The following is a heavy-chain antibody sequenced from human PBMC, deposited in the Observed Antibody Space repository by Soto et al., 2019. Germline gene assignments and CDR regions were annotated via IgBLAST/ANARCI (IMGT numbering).Heavy chain of an antibody. CDR1: GFTVNGNY. J-gene: IGHJ4*02. V-gene: IGHV3-66*01. Sequence: EVQLVESGGGLVQPGGSLRLSCAASGFTVNGNYMNWVRQAPGKGLEWVSVIYSGGNTYYADSVKGRFTISRDNSKNTLYLQMNSLSAEDTAVYYCAIDMGGYSYGTLDYWGQGTLVTVSS. CDR3: AIDMGGYSYGTLDY. D-gene: IGHD5-18*01. CDR2: IYSGGNT.